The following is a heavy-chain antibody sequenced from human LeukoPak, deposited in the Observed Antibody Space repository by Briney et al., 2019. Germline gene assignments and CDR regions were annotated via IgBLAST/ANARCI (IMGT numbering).Heavy chain of an antibody. Sequence: PGGSLSLSCEASGFSFSMYDMTWVRQAPGKGLEYVSSISSRSTYRFSADSVRGRFTISRDDAKNLLFLHMNSLRGDDTAVYYCARLGPGRDVSNSFDLWGPGTLVTVSS. J-gene: IGHJ4*02. CDR3: ARLGPGRDVSNSFDL. V-gene: IGHV3-21*06. D-gene: IGHD5-24*01. CDR2: ISSRSTYR. CDR1: GFSFSMYD.